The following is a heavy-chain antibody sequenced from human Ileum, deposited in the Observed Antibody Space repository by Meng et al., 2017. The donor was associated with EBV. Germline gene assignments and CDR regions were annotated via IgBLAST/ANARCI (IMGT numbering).Heavy chain of an antibody. V-gene: IGHV4-39*01. CDR1: GVSIDRSSDN. Sequence: PERGKPPATRSVTCTVSGVSIDRSSDNWGWIRQAPGKGLEWMGNIYYSRTTYYTPSLKSRVTISVDTSKNQFSLKLSSVTAADTAVYYCARGYSSGWYYFDSWGQGTLVTVSS. CDR3: ARGYSSGWYYFDS. CDR2: IYYSRTT. D-gene: IGHD6-19*01. J-gene: IGHJ4*02.